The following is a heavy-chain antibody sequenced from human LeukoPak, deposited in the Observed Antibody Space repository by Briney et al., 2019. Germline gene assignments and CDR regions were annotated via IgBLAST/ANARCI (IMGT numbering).Heavy chain of an antibody. V-gene: IGHV3-33*06. CDR1: GFTFSSYG. CDR3: AKDSQDYVWGSYRNHFDY. Sequence: GRSLRLSCAASGFTFSSYGMHWVRQAPGKGLEWVAVIWYDGSNKYYADSVKGRFTISRDNSKNTLYLQMNSLRAGDTAVYYCAKDSQDYVWGSYRNHFDYWGQGTLVTVSS. D-gene: IGHD3-16*02. CDR2: IWYDGSNK. J-gene: IGHJ4*02.